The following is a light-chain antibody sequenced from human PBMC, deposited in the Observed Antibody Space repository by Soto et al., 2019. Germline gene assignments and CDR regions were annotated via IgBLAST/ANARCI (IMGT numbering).Light chain of an antibody. J-gene: IGKJ1*01. CDR3: QHTFNSPPWT. Sequence: DIHMTQSPSSLSASVGDTVTITCRASQNIDMYLNWYQQQPGKAPRVLISGASNLQSGVPSRFSGSGSGTDFTLTTNSLQPEDFASYFCQHTFNSPPWTFGQGTKVDI. V-gene: IGKV1-39*01. CDR1: QNIDMY. CDR2: GAS.